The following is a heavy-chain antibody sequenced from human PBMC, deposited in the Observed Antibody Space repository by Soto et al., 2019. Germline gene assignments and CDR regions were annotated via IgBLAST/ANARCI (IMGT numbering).Heavy chain of an antibody. CDR1: GGSISTSNYY. CDR3: ARDGDGRMTTNPYYYNGMDV. CDR2: IYYSGTT. Sequence: SETLSLTCTVSGGSISTSNYYWGWVRQPPGKGLDWIGNIYYSGTTYYNPSLKSRVTISVDTSKNQFSLKLNSVTAADTAVYYCARDGDGRMTTNPYYYNGMDVWGPGTTVTVSS. V-gene: IGHV4-39*02. J-gene: IGHJ6*02. D-gene: IGHD4-4*01.